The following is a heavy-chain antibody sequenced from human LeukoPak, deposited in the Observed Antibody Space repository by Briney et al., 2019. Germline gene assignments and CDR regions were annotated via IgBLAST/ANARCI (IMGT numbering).Heavy chain of an antibody. CDR1: GYTFTGYY. J-gene: IGHJ5*02. CDR2: INPNSGGT. D-gene: IGHD6-19*01. Sequence: GASVKVSCKASGYTFTGYYMHWVRQAPGQGIEWMGWINPNSGGTNYAQKFQGRVTMTRDTSISTAYMELSRLRADDTAVYYCARDYLGSSGWNWFDPWGQGTLVTVSS. V-gene: IGHV1-2*02. CDR3: ARDYLGSSGWNWFDP.